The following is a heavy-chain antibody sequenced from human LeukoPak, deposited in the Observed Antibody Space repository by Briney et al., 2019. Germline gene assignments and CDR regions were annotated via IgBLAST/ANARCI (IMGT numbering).Heavy chain of an antibody. CDR2: IYYSGST. Sequence: SETLSLTCAVSGGSISSGGYSWSWIRQPAGKGLEWIGYIYYSGSTNYNPSLKSRVTISVDTSKNQFSPKLSSVTAADTAVYYCARSSIQNVWGSYRPTPGAFDIWGQGTMVTVSS. D-gene: IGHD3-16*02. CDR3: ARSSIQNVWGSYRPTPGAFDI. CDR1: GGSISSGGYS. J-gene: IGHJ3*02. V-gene: IGHV4-61*10.